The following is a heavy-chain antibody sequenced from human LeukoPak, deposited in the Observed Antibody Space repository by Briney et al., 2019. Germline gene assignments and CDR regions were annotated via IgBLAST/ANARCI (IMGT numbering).Heavy chain of an antibody. V-gene: IGHV4-30-4*07. J-gene: IGHJ4*02. CDR1: GDSITSGGYS. CDR2: IHDSGST. Sequence: PSETLSLTCAVSGDSITSGGYSWSWIRQTPGKGLEWIAYIHDSGSTYNNPSLKSRLSISIDTSKNQFSLKLNSVTAADTAVYYCARTLPSGSADYWGQGSLVTVSS. CDR3: ARTLPSGSADY. D-gene: IGHD1-26*01.